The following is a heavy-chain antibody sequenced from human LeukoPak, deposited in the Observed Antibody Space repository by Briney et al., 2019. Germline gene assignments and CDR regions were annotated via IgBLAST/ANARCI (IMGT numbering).Heavy chain of an antibody. J-gene: IGHJ4*02. V-gene: IGHV5-51*01. CDR2: IHPGDSDA. CDR1: GYSFTSYW. CDR3: VRGAKPMRPHDY. Sequence: GESLKISCKGSGYSFTSYWIGWVRQMPGKGLEWMGIIHPGDSDATYSPSFQGQVTISADKSITTAYLQWSSLKASDTAMYFCVRGAKPMRPHDYWGQGTLVTVSS.